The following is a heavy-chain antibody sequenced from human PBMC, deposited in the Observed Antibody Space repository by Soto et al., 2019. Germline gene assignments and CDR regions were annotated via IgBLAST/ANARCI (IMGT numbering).Heavy chain of an antibody. D-gene: IGHD1-26*01. CDR3: ARDAMYSGSYYGY. CDR2: ISYDGSNK. CDR1: GFTFSSYA. J-gene: IGHJ4*02. V-gene: IGHV3-30-3*01. Sequence: QVQLVESGGGVVQPGRSLRLSCAASGFTFSSYAMHWVRQAPGKGLEWVAVISYDGSNKYYADSVKGGFTISRDNSKNTLYLQMNSLRAEDTAVYYCARDAMYSGSYYGYWGQGTLVTVSS.